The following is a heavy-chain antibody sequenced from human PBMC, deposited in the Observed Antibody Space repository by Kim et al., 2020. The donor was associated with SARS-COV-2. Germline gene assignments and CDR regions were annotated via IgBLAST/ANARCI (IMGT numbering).Heavy chain of an antibody. Sequence: GGSLRLSCAASGFTFSSYGMHWVRQAPGKGLEWVAVISYDGSNKYYADSVKGRFTISRDNSKNTLYLQMNSLRAEDTAVYYCAKDFVVVPAAILYYGTDVWGQGTTVTVSS. D-gene: IGHD2-2*01. CDR1: GFTFSSYG. V-gene: IGHV3-30*18. CDR3: AKDFVVVPAAILYYGTDV. J-gene: IGHJ6*02. CDR2: ISYDGSNK.